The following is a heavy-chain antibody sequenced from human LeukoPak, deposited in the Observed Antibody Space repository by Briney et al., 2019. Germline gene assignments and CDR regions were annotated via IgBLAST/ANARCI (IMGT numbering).Heavy chain of an antibody. J-gene: IGHJ3*02. V-gene: IGHV4-30-2*01. CDR3: AKSEGYSYGSGYAFDI. CDR1: GGSISSGGYY. Sequence: SETLSLTCTVSGGSISSGGYYWSWIRQPPGKGLEWIGYIYHSGSTYYNPSLKSRVTISVDRSKNQFSLKLSSVTAADTAVYYCAKSEGYSYGSGYAFDIWGQGTMVTVSS. CDR2: IYHSGST. D-gene: IGHD5-18*01.